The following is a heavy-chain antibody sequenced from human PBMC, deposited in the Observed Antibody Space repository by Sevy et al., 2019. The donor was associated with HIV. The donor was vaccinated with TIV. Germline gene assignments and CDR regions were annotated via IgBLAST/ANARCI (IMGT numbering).Heavy chain of an antibody. Sequence: GGSLRLSCAASGFTFSKYWMGWVCQAPGKGLEWVANIKQDAGQKYYVDSVKGRFTISRDNAKNSLYRQMNSLRAEDTAVYFCARDDGNYYFHYWGQGTLVTVSS. CDR2: IKQDAGQK. CDR3: ARDDGNYYFHY. D-gene: IGHD1-7*01. CDR1: GFTFSKYW. J-gene: IGHJ4*02. V-gene: IGHV3-7*01.